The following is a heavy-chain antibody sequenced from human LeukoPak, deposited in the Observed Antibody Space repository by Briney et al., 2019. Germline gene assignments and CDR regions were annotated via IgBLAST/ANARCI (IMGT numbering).Heavy chain of an antibody. V-gene: IGHV5-51*01. J-gene: IGHJ4*02. CDR3: AKTYYYGSGSPNYFDY. CDR1: GYSFTSYW. D-gene: IGHD3-10*01. CDR2: IYPGDSDA. Sequence: GESLKISCKGSGYSFTSYWIGWVRQMPGKGLEWMGIIYPGDSDARYSPSFQGQVTISADKSISTAYLQWSSLKASDTAMYYCAKTYYYGSGSPNYFDYWGQGTLVTVSS.